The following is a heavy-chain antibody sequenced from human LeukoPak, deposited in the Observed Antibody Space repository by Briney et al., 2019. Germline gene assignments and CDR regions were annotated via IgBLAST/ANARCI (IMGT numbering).Heavy chain of an antibody. D-gene: IGHD3-3*01. Sequence: GGSLRLSCAASGFTFSSYAMSWVRQAPGKGLEGVSAISGSGGSTYYADSVKGRFTISRDNSKNTLYLQMNSLRAEDTAVYYCAKVSSPPQYYDFWSGYLSPDYWGQGALVTVSS. CDR2: ISGSGGST. V-gene: IGHV3-23*01. CDR3: AKVSSPPQYYDFWSGYLSPDY. CDR1: GFTFSSYA. J-gene: IGHJ4*02.